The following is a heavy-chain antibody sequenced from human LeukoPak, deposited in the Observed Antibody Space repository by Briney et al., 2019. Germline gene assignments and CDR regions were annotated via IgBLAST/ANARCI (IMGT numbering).Heavy chain of an antibody. D-gene: IGHD4-23*01. CDR2: ISAYNGNT. CDR1: GGTFSSYA. V-gene: IGHV1-18*01. J-gene: IGHJ6*03. CDR3: ARLVVTDYYYMDV. Sequence: GASVKVSCKASGGTFSSYAISWVRQAPGQGLEWMGWISAYNGNTNYAQKLQGRVTMTTDTSTSTAYMELRSLRSDDTAVYYCARLVVTDYYYMDVWGKGTTVTVSS.